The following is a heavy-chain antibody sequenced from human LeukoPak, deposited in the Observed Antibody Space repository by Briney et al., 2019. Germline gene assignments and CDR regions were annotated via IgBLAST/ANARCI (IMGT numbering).Heavy chain of an antibody. Sequence: GGSLRLSCAASGFTFSSYAMSWVRQAPGKGLEWVSAISGSGGSTYYADSVKGRFTISRDNSKNTLYLQMNSLRAEDTAVYYCAKDADIVVVVAAIPYYFHYWGQGTLVTVSS. CDR3: AKDADIVVVVAAIPYYFHY. D-gene: IGHD2-15*01. J-gene: IGHJ4*02. CDR2: ISGSGGST. V-gene: IGHV3-23*01. CDR1: GFTFSSYA.